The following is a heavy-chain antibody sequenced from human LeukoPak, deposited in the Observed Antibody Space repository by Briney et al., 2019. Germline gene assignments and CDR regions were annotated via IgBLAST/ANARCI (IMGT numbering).Heavy chain of an antibody. CDR3: ARVSVGVATIMGGFDY. CDR1: GYTFTSYG. CDR2: ISAYNGNT. V-gene: IGHV1-18*01. J-gene: IGHJ4*02. Sequence: ASVKVSCKASGYTFTSYGISWVRQAPGQGLEWMGWISAYNGNTNYAQKLQGRVTMTTDTSTSTAYMELRSLRSDDTAVYYCARVSVGVATIMGGFDYWGQGTLVTVSS. D-gene: IGHD5-12*01.